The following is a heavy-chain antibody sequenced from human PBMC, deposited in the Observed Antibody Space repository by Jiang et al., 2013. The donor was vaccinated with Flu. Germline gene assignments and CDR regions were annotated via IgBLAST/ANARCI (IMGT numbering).Heavy chain of an antibody. J-gene: IGHJ4*02. Sequence: QLVESGGGVVKPGGSLTLSCATSGFTFTNAWMTWVRQAPGKGLECVGRIKXKSDGGTIDYAAPVMGRFTISRDDSKSTLFLQMNSLKTEDTALYFCTTLLVGYQDSSGYPDYWGQGVLVTVSP. CDR2: IKXKSDGGTI. CDR3: TTLLVGYQDSSGYPDY. D-gene: IGHD3-22*01. CDR1: GFTFTNAW. V-gene: IGHV3-15*01.